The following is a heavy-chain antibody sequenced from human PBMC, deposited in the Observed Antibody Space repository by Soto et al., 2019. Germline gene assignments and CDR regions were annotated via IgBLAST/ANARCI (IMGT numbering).Heavy chain of an antibody. V-gene: IGHV5-51*01. Sequence: GESLKISCKASGYSFTSYWIGWVRQMPGKGLEWMGVIYPGDSDTRYSPSFQGQVTISADKSISTAYLQWNSLKASDTAVYYCARHNEAVAATYWGQGTLVTVSS. J-gene: IGHJ4*02. CDR2: IYPGDSDT. D-gene: IGHD6-19*01. CDR1: GYSFTSYW. CDR3: ARHNEAVAATY.